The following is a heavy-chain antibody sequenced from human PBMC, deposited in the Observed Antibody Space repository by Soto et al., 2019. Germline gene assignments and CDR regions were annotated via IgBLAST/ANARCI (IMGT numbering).Heavy chain of an antibody. V-gene: IGHV4-30-4*01. J-gene: IGHJ4*02. Sequence: KASETLSLTCTVSGGSISSGDYYWSWIRQPPGKGLEWIGYIYYSGSTYYNPSLKSRVTISVDTSKNQFSLRLSSVTAADTAVYYCARSMHYSDGSNYSPFDYWGQGTLVTVSS. CDR2: IYYSGST. CDR1: GGSISSGDYY. D-gene: IGHD3-22*01. CDR3: ARSMHYSDGSNYSPFDY.